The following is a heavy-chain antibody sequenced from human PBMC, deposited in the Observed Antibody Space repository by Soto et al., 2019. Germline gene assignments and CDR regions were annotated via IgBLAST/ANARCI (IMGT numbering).Heavy chain of an antibody. D-gene: IGHD6-13*01. V-gene: IGHV3-23*01. Sequence: EVQLLESGGGLVQPGGSLRLSCAASGFTFSSYAMSWVRQAPGKGLEWASAISGSGVSTYYADSVKGRFTIARDNSKQTLYLQMNRLRAEDRAVYSCAKEHHYSGSWSEFDYWGQGTLVTVSS. CDR3: AKEHHYSGSWSEFDY. J-gene: IGHJ4*02. CDR2: ISGSGVST. CDR1: GFTFSSYA.